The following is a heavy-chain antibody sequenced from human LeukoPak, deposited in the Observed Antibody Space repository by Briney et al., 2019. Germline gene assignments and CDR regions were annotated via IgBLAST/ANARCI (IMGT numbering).Heavy chain of an antibody. D-gene: IGHD5-12*01. Sequence: PSETLSLTCTVSGGSISSYYWSWIRQPPGKGLEWIGYIYYGGSTNYNPSLKSRVTISVDTSKNQFSLKLSSVTAADTAVYYCARVGDLSGYDAYDYWGQGTLVTVSS. V-gene: IGHV4-59*01. CDR1: GGSISSYY. J-gene: IGHJ4*02. CDR2: IYYGGST. CDR3: ARVGDLSGYDAYDY.